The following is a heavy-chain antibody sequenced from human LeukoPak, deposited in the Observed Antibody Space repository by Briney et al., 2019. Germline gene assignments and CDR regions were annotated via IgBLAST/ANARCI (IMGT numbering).Heavy chain of an antibody. CDR1: GGSISSSNW. CDR2: IYHGGNT. J-gene: IGHJ3*02. V-gene: IGHV4-4*02. CDR3: AANGGGGYCGGDCYFSFDI. D-gene: IGHD2-21*02. Sequence: PSETLSLTCTVSGGSISSSNWWSWVRQPPGKGLEWIGEIYHGGNTHYNPSLKSRVTISVDKSNNQVSLKLGSVTAADTAVYYCAANGGGGYCGGDCYFSFDIWGQGTMVTVSS.